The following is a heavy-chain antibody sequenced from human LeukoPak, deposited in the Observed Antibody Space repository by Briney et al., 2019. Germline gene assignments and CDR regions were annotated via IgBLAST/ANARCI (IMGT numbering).Heavy chain of an antibody. V-gene: IGHV3-74*01. D-gene: IGHD6-19*01. J-gene: IGHJ3*02. CDR3: ARVMGCIAVRARATCTLADAFDI. CDR1: GFTFSSYW. Sequence: PGGSLRLSCAASGFTFSSYWMHWVRQAPGKGLVWVSRINSDGSSTSYADSVKGRFTISRDNAKNSLYLQMNSLRAEDTAVYYCARVMGCIAVRARATCTLADAFDIWGQGTMVTVSS. CDR2: INSDGSST.